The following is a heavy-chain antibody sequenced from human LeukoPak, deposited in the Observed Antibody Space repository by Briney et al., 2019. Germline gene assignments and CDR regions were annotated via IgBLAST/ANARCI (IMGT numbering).Heavy chain of an antibody. Sequence: SETLSLTCSVSGGSISGYSWSWIRQPAGKGLEWIGRIYTSGIINYNPSLKSRVTMSVDTSKNQFSLNLNSVTAADTAVYFCATLDNSFDHWGQGTLVTVSS. D-gene: IGHD2/OR15-2a*01. V-gene: IGHV4-4*07. CDR3: ATLDNSFDH. CDR1: GGSISGYS. J-gene: IGHJ5*02. CDR2: IYTSGII.